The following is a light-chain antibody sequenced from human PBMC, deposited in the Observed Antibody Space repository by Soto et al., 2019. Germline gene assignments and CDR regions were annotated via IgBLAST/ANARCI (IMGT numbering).Light chain of an antibody. V-gene: IGKV3-15*01. CDR3: QQYNNWPLIT. Sequence: EIVMTQSPATLSVSPGERATLSCRASQSVRNNLAWYQQKRGQAPRLLTYGASTRATGIPARFSGSGPGTEFTLIISRLQSEDFAVYYCQQYNNWPLITFGQGTRLEIK. CDR2: GAS. J-gene: IGKJ5*01. CDR1: QSVRNN.